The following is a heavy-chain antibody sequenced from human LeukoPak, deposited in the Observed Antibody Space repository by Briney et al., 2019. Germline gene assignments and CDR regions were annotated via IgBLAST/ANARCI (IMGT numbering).Heavy chain of an antibody. J-gene: IGHJ4*02. Sequence: ASVKVSCKASGYTFTGYYMHWVRQAPGQGLEWMGWINPNSGGTNYAQKFQGRVTMTRDTSISTAYMELSRLRSDDTAVYYCVRARGTVTTENYWGQGTLVTVSS. D-gene: IGHD4-17*01. CDR1: GYTFTGYY. CDR3: VRARGTVTTENY. V-gene: IGHV1-2*02. CDR2: INPNSGGT.